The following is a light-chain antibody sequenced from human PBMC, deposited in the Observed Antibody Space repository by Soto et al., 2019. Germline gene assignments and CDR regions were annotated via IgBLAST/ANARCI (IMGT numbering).Light chain of an antibody. J-gene: IGLJ1*01. CDR2: TVT. Sequence: QSALTQPASVSGSPGQSITISCTGTSSDVGGYNYVSWYQQHPGKAPKLMIYTVTKRPSGVPDRFSGSKSDNTAYLTISGLQADDEADYYCCSYAGSSSYVFGTGTKVTVL. V-gene: IGLV2-11*01. CDR3: CSYAGSSSYV. CDR1: SSDVGGYNY.